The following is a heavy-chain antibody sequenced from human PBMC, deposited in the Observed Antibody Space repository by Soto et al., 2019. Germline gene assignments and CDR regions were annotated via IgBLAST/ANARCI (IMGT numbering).Heavy chain of an antibody. V-gene: IGHV4-59*01. CDR1: GGSISSCY. J-gene: IGHJ5*02. Sequence: SETLSLTCTVSGGSISSCYWSWIRQPPGKGLEWIGYIYYSGSTNYNPSLKSRVTISVDTSKNQFSLKLSSVTAADTAVYYCARGYNWNDGFGWFDPWGRGTLVTVSS. D-gene: IGHD1-20*01. CDR3: ARGYNWNDGFGWFDP. CDR2: IYYSGST.